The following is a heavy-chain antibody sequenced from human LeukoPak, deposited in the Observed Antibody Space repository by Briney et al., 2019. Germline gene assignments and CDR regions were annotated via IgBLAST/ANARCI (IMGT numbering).Heavy chain of an antibody. CDR1: GGTFSSYA. CDR3: ASDVPYGGNSGTAFDI. CDR2: IIPILGIA. Sequence: SVKVSCKASGGTFSSYAISWVRQAPGQGLEWMGRIIPILGIANYAQKFQGRVTITADKSTSTAYMELSSLRSEDTAVYYCASDVPYGGNSGTAFDIWGQGTMVTVSS. D-gene: IGHD4-23*01. J-gene: IGHJ3*02. V-gene: IGHV1-69*04.